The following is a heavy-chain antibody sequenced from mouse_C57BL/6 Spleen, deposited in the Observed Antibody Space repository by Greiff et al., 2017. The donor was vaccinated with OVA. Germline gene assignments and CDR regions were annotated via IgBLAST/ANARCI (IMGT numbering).Heavy chain of an antibody. CDR3: TVITTLVAPGDFDV. V-gene: IGHV1-15*01. CDR2: IDPETGGT. CDR1: GYTFTDYE. J-gene: IGHJ1*03. D-gene: IGHD1-1*01. Sequence: VQLQQSGAELVRPGASVTLSCKASGYTFTDYEMHWVKQTPVHGLEWIGAIDPETGGTAYNQKFKGKAILTADKSSSTAYMELRSLTSEDSAVYYCTVITTLVAPGDFDVWGTGTTVTVSS.